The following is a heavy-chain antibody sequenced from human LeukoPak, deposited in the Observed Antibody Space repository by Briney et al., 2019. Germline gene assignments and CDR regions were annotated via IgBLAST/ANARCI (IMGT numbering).Heavy chain of an antibody. D-gene: IGHD6-13*01. CDR3: ARPTGYSSSWYPFDI. J-gene: IGHJ3*02. Sequence: SETLSLTCAVYGGSFSGYYWSWIRQPPGKGLEWIGEINHSGSTNYNPSLKSRVTISVDTSKNQFSLKLSSVTAADTAVYYCARPTGYSSSWYPFDIWGQGTMVTVSS. CDR2: INHSGST. V-gene: IGHV4-34*01. CDR1: GGSFSGYY.